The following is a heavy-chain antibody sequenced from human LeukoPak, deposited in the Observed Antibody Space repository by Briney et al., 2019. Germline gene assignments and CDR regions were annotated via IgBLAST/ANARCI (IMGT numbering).Heavy chain of an antibody. J-gene: IGHJ4*02. Sequence: GGSLRLSCAASGFTFSSYSMNWVRQAPGKGLEWVSSISSRSSYYIYYADSVKGRFTISRDNTKNSLYLQMNSLRAEDTAVYYCARVIAARKEFDYWGQGTLVTVSS. D-gene: IGHD6-6*01. CDR3: ARVIAARKEFDY. CDR1: GFTFSSYS. V-gene: IGHV3-21*01. CDR2: ISSRSSYYI.